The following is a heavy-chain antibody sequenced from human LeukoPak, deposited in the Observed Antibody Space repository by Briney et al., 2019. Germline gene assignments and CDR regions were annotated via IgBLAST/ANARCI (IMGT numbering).Heavy chain of an antibody. CDR1: GYTFISYY. V-gene: IGHV1-46*01. CDR3: ARGTGLGGDYVSN. D-gene: IGHD4-17*01. CDR2: INPSGGST. Sequence: GASVKVSCKASGYTFISYYMHWVRQAPGQGLEWMGAINPSGGSTSYAQKFQGRVTMIRDTSTSTVYMELSSLRSEDTAVYYCARGTGLGGDYVSNWGQGTLVTVSS. J-gene: IGHJ4*02.